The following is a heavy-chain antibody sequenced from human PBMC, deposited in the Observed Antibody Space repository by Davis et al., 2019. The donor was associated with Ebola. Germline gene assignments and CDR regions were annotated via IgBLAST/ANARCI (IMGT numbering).Heavy chain of an antibody. V-gene: IGHV3-73*01. CDR3: SGTSSSGDV. J-gene: IGHJ6*02. Sequence: WGSLTLSCAASGFTFSSYGMHWVRQASGQGLEWVGRIRSKANSYATAYAASVKGRFTISRDDSKNTAYLQMNSLKTEDTAVYYCSGTSSSGDVWGQGTTVTVSS. CDR1: GFTFSSYG. CDR2: IRSKANSYAT. D-gene: IGHD2-2*01.